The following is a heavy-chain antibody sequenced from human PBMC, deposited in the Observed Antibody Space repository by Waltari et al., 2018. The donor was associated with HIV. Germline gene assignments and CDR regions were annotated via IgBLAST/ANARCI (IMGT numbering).Heavy chain of an antibody. CDR3: ARKYSSSWGAPFDY. CDR1: GFTLSSYG. J-gene: IGHJ4*02. D-gene: IGHD6-13*01. V-gene: IGHV3-33*01. CDR2: IWYEGSKK. Sequence: QVQLVESGGGVVQPGRSLRLSCATSGFTLSSYGMHWVRQAPGKGVEGVTVIWYEGSKKYYADSVKGRFTISRDNSKNTLYLQMNSLRIEDTAVYYCARKYSSSWGAPFDYWGQGTLVTVSS.